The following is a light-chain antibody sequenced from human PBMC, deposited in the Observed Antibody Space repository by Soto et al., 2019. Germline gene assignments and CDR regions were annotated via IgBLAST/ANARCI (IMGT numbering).Light chain of an antibody. V-gene: IGKV3-15*01. CDR2: GAS. J-gene: IGKJ1*01. CDR1: QSLSSN. CDR3: QQYNNWPPT. Sequence: EIVVTQSPATLSASPGERVTLSCRASQSLSSNLAWYQQKLGQAPRLLIYGASTRATGIPARFSGSGSGTEFTLTISSLQSEDFAVYYCQQYNNWPPTFGQGTKVDIK.